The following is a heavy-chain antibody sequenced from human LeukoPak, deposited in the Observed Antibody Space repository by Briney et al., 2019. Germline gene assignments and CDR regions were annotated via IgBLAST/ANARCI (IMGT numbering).Heavy chain of an antibody. Sequence: GRSLRLSCAASGFTFSTYGMHWVRQAPGKGLEWVAVISYDGSNKYYADSVKGRFTISRDNSKNTLYLQMNSLRAEDTAVYYCAKGVGTIFGVVIKQLFDYWGQGTLVTVSS. V-gene: IGHV3-30*18. CDR1: GFTFSTYG. D-gene: IGHD3-3*01. CDR2: ISYDGSNK. J-gene: IGHJ4*02. CDR3: AKGVGTIFGVVIKQLFDY.